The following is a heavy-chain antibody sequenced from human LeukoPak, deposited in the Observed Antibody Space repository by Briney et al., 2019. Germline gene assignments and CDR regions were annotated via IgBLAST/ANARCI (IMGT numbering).Heavy chain of an antibody. CDR1: GFTFNIYW. CDR3: ARAKYSSRWSLDY. CDR2: IDSNGGGA. J-gene: IGHJ4*02. V-gene: IGHV3-74*03. Sequence: PGGSLRLSCATSGFTFNIYWMQWVRQVPGKGLVWVSRIDSNGGGATYADSVKGRFTTSRDNGNNTMYLQTNSLRAEDTAIYYCARAKYSSRWSLDYWGQGALVTVSS. D-gene: IGHD6-13*01.